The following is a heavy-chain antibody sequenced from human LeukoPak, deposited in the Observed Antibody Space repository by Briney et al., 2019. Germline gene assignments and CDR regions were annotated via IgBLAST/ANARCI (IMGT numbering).Heavy chain of an antibody. CDR3: AREGTFSGSSFLPKKSNHDAFDI. CDR1: GYTFTGYY. J-gene: IGHJ3*02. Sequence: GASVKVSCKASGYTFTGYYMHWVRQAPGRGLEWMGWINPNSGGTNYAQKFQGRGTMTRDTSISTVYMELSSLRSEDTAVYYCAREGTFSGSSFLPKKSNHDAFDIWGQGTMVTVSS. V-gene: IGHV1-2*02. D-gene: IGHD1-7*01. CDR2: INPNSGGT.